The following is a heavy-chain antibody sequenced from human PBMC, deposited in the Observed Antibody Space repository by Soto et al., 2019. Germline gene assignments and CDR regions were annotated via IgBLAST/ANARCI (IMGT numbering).Heavy chain of an antibody. J-gene: IGHJ5*02. V-gene: IGHV5-51*01. CDR2: IYPSDSDT. CDR1: GYNFAGYW. D-gene: IGHD3-22*01. Sequence: GESLKISCKGSGYNFAGYWIAWVRQMPGKGLELMGIIYPSDSDTRYRPSFQGQVTISADKSISSAYLQWSSLRASDTAVYYCARDRDRHSSGLPSFDPWGQGILVTVSS. CDR3: ARDRDRHSSGLPSFDP.